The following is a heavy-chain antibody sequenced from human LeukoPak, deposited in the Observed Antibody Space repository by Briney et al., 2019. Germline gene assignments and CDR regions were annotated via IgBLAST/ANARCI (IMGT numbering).Heavy chain of an antibody. D-gene: IGHD1-26*01. CDR2: IFYIGST. CDR3: ARTSQVGNTRFFFFDC. V-gene: IGHV4-59*01. CDR1: GDSLSNYY. Sequence: PSETLSLTCTVSGDSLSNYYWSWIRQPPEKGLEWIGYIFYIGSTTYNPSLKSRVTISVDTSKNQVSLKLTSVTAADTAVYYCARTSQVGNTRFFFFDCWGQGSLVTVSS. J-gene: IGHJ5*01.